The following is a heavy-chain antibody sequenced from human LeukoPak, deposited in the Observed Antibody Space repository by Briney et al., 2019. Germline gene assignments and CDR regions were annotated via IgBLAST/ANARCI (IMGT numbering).Heavy chain of an antibody. CDR2: ISDTGVT. V-gene: IGHV4-59*01. CDR3: ATGYYEPFEK. D-gene: IGHD3-22*01. Sequence: SETLSLTCTVSGGSISSYYWSWIRQPPGKGPEWIGCISDTGVTKYNPAFKSRVTISVDTSKNQFSLKLTSVTAADTAVYFCATGYYEPFEKWGQGTLVSVSS. J-gene: IGHJ4*02. CDR1: GGSISSYY.